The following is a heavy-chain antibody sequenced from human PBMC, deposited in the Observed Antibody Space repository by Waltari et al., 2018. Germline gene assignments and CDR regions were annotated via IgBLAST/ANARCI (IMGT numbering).Heavy chain of an antibody. CDR1: GFSLSTSGMC. D-gene: IGHD1-26*01. CDR3: ARSGSFLDPADY. Sequence: QVTLRESGPALVKPTQTLTLTCTFSGFSLSTSGMCVSWIRQPQGKALEWLAPIDWDEEKNYSKSLKTRLTISKDTSKNHVVLTMTNMDPVDTATYYCARSGSFLDPADYWGQGTLVTVSS. CDR2: IDWDEEK. V-gene: IGHV2-70*01. J-gene: IGHJ4*02.